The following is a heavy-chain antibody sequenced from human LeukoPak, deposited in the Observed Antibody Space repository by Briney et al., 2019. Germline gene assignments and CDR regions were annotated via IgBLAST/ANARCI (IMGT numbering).Heavy chain of an antibody. V-gene: IGHV1-18*01. CDR2: ISAYNGNT. D-gene: IGHD2-2*01. CDR3: ARDRVRYCSSTSCYDAFDI. Sequence: ASVKVSCKASGYTFTSYGISWVRQAPGQGLEWMGWISAYNGNTNYAQKLQGRVTMTTDTSTSTAYMELRSLRSDDTAVYYCARDRVRYCSSTSCYDAFDIWGQGTMVTVSS. J-gene: IGHJ3*02. CDR1: GYTFTSYG.